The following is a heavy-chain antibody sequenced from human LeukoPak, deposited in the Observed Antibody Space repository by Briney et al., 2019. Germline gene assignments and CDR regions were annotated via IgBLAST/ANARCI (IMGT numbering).Heavy chain of an antibody. V-gene: IGHV4-61*02. CDR3: ARDWDIVGATTNPHAFDI. D-gene: IGHD1-26*01. CDR2: IYTSGST. Sequence: SETLSLTCTVSGGSLSSGYYYWTWIRQPAGKGLEWIGRIYTSGSTNYNPSLKSRVTISVDTSKNQFSLQMSSVTAADTAVYYCARDWDIVGATTNPHAFDIWGQGTMVTVSS. CDR1: GGSLSSGYYY. J-gene: IGHJ3*02.